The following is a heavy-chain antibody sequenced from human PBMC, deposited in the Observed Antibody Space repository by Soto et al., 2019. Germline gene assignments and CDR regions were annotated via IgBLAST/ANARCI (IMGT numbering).Heavy chain of an antibody. Sequence: NPSETLSLTCTVSGGSISSYYWSWIRQPPGKGLEWIGYIYYSGSTNYNPSLKSRVTISVDTSKNQFSLKLSSVTAADTAVYYCARHREGKQYWFDPWGQGTLVTVSS. CDR1: GGSISSYY. CDR3: ARHREGKQYWFDP. D-gene: IGHD6-19*01. CDR2: IYYSGST. V-gene: IGHV4-59*08. J-gene: IGHJ5*02.